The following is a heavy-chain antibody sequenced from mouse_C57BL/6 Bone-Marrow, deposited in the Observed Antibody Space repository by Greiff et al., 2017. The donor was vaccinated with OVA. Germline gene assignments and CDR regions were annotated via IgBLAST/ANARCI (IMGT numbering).Heavy chain of an antibody. Sequence: EVQRVESEGGLVQPGSSMKLSCTASGFTFSDYYMAWVRQVPEKGLEWVANINYDGSSTYYLDSLKSRFIISRDNAKNILYMQMSSLKSEDTATYYCSSAIYYYGSDWYFDVWGTGTTVTVSS. D-gene: IGHD1-1*01. J-gene: IGHJ1*03. CDR2: INYDGSST. CDR3: SSAIYYYGSDWYFDV. V-gene: IGHV5-16*01. CDR1: GFTFSDYY.